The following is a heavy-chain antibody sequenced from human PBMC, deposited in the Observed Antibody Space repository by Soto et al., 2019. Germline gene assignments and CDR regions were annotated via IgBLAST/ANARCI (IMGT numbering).Heavy chain of an antibody. V-gene: IGHV3-23*01. CDR3: PKAIRFLDMALDN. CDR1: GFTFSSYA. J-gene: IGHJ4*02. D-gene: IGHD3-9*01. CDR2: ISGSGDVI. Sequence: EVHLLESGGNLVQPGGSLRLSCAASGFTFSSYAMSWVRQAPGKGPEWVSSISGSGDVIHYADSVKGRFTISRDNSKNTLWLQMHSLRAEDTAVYYCPKAIRFLDMALDNWGQGALVTVSS.